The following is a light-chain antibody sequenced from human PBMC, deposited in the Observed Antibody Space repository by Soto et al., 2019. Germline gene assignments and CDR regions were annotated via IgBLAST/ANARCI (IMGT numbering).Light chain of an antibody. Sequence: EIVLTQSPGTLSLSPGERATLSCRASQSISSNYLAWYQQNPGQAPRLLIYGASTRATGIPDRFSGSGSGTDFTLTISRLEPEDFAIYYCQQRSSWHTFGQGTKVEIK. CDR3: QQRSSWHT. CDR1: QSISSNY. CDR2: GAS. J-gene: IGKJ1*01. V-gene: IGKV3D-20*02.